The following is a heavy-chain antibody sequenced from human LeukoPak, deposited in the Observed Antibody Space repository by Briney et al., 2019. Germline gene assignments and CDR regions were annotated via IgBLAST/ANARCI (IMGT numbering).Heavy chain of an antibody. V-gene: IGHV3-23*01. CDR2: ISGSGDSA. J-gene: IGHJ4*02. CDR1: GFTLSNYT. CDR3: AKRVPYGTFDF. D-gene: IGHD4-17*01. Sequence: GGSLRLSCVASGFTLSNYTMSWVRQPPGQGLEWVSAISGSGDSASYADSVKGRFTISRDNSKNTLYLQMNSLRAEDTAVYFCAKRVPYGTFDFWGQGTLVAVSS.